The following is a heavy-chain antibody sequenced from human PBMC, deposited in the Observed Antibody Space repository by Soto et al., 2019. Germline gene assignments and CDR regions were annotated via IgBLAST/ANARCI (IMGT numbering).Heavy chain of an antibody. CDR1: GGTFSSYA. J-gene: IGHJ4*02. CDR2: IIPIFGTA. D-gene: IGHD3-10*01. V-gene: IGHV1-69*13. Sequence: GASVKVSCKASGGTFSSYAISWVRQAPGQGLEWMGGIIPIFGTANYAQKFQGRVTITADESTSTAYMELSSLRSEDTAVYYCAGRMVRGPNIDFDYWGQGTLVTSPQ. CDR3: AGRMVRGPNIDFDY.